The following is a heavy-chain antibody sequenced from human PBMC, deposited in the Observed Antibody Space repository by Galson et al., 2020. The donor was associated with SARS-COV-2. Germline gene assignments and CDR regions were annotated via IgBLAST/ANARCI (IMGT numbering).Heavy chain of an antibody. V-gene: IGHV3-21*01. CDR1: GFTFSSYS. D-gene: IGHD5-12*01. J-gene: IGHJ6*03. CDR2: ISSSSSYI. CDR3: ARDVGDGYNFDYMDV. Sequence: GESLKISCAASGFTFSSYSMNWVRQAPGKGLEWVSSISSSSSYIYYADSVKGRFTISRDNAKNSLYLQMNSLRAEDTAVHYCARDVGDGYNFDYMDVWGKGTTVTVSS.